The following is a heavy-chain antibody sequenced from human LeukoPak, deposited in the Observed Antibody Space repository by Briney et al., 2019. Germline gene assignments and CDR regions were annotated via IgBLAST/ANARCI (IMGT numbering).Heavy chain of an antibody. J-gene: IGHJ3*02. Sequence: SETLSLTSTVSGDSISSDYYWVWVRQPPGKGLGWIGSIYHSGDTYYNPSLKSPVTISADTTTNQFSLKMRSATDAATAVYIRVRPAPECITMIVVVIRGESFDIWGQGTLVTVSS. CDR3: VRPAPECITMIVVVIRGESFDI. CDR1: GDSISSDYY. V-gene: IGHV4-38-2*02. CDR2: IYHSGDT. D-gene: IGHD3-22*01.